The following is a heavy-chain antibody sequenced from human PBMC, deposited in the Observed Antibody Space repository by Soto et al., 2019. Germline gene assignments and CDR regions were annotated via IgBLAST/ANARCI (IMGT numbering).Heavy chain of an antibody. CDR1: GFTFSSYW. D-gene: IGHD2-2*01. CDR2: INSDGSST. Sequence: EVQLVESGGGLVQPGGSLRLSCAASGFTFSSYWMHWVRQAPGKGLVWVSRINSDGSSTSYADSVTGRFTISRDNAKNTLHLQMNSLRAEDTAVYYCARGNCSSTSCYAVYYYYYYMDVWGKGTTVTVSS. J-gene: IGHJ6*03. CDR3: ARGNCSSTSCYAVYYYYYYMDV. V-gene: IGHV3-74*01.